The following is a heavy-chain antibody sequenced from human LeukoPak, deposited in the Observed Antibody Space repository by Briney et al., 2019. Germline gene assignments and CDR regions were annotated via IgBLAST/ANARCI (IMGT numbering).Heavy chain of an antibody. J-gene: IGHJ6*02. V-gene: IGHV3-7*01. CDR1: GFTFSSYW. CDR2: IKQDGSEI. Sequence: PGGSLRLSCAASGFTFSSYWMSWVRHAPGKGLEWVANIKQDGSEIYYVDSVKGLFTISRDNAKNSLYLQMNSLRAEDTAVYYCAIFRYQLYYYGMDVWGQGTTVTVPS. CDR3: AIFRYQLYYYGMDV. D-gene: IGHD2-2*01.